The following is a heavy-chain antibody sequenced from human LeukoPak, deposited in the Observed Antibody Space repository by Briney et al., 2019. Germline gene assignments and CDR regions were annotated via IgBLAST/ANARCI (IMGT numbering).Heavy chain of an antibody. CDR3: ARVAYSSGWYPRYYFDY. V-gene: IGHV3-11*01. CDR2: ISSSGSTI. D-gene: IGHD6-19*01. J-gene: IGHJ4*02. CDR1: GFTFGDYY. Sequence: GGSLRLSCAASGFTFGDYYMSWIRQAPGKGLEWVSYISSSGSTIYYADSVKGRFTISRDNAKNSLYLQMNSLRAEDTAVYYCARVAYSSGWYPRYYFDYWGQGTLVTVSS.